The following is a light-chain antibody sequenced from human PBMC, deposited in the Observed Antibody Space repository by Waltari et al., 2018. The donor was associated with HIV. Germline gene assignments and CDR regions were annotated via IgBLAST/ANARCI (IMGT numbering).Light chain of an antibody. Sequence: QSALTQPASVSGSPGQSITISCTGTSSDIGGYKYVSWYQQQPGKAPKLMISEVSNRPSGVSKCFSGSKSGNTASLTISGLQAEDEADYYCSSYTTSSTWVFGGGTKLTVL. CDR3: SSYTTSSTWV. CDR2: EVS. V-gene: IGLV2-14*01. J-gene: IGLJ3*02. CDR1: SSDIGGYKY.